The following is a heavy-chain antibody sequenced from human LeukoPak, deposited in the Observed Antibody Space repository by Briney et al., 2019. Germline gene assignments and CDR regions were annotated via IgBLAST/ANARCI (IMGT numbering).Heavy chain of an antibody. CDR2: INPNSGGT. D-gene: IGHD3-9*01. CDR3: ARSQNVLRYFDWLFAY. V-gene: IGHV1-2*06. Sequence: GASVKVSCKASGYTFTGYYMHWVRRAPGQGLEWMGRINPNSGGTNYAQKFQGRVTMARDTSISTAYMELSRLRSDDTAVYYCARSQNVLRYFDWLFAYWGQGTLVTVSS. J-gene: IGHJ4*02. CDR1: GYTFTGYY.